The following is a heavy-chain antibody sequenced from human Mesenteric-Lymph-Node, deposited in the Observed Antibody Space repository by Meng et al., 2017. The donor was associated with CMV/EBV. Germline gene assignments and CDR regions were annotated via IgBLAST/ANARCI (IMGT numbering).Heavy chain of an antibody. CDR3: AKDLGSSSHAFDY. D-gene: IGHD6-6*01. J-gene: IGHJ4*02. V-gene: IGHV3-43*01. Sequence: GESLKISCAASGFNFGDYTMHWIRQVPGKGLEWVSLIDLDGGGTYYAASVKGRFTISRDNSKNSLYLQMNNLRSEDTAFYYCAKDLGSSSHAFDYWGQGSLVTVSS. CDR1: GFNFGDYT. CDR2: IDLDGGGT.